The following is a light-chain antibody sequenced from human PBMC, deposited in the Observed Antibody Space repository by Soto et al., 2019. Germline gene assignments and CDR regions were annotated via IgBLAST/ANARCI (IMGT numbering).Light chain of an antibody. J-gene: IGKJ5*01. CDR3: QQYNRWPPIT. Sequence: EIVMTQYPATLSVSPGERATLSCKASQSVSSNLAWYQQNPGQAPRLLIYDGSTRATGIPARFSGSGSGTEFTLTISSLQSEDFAVYYCQQYNRWPPITFGQGTRLEIK. V-gene: IGKV3-15*01. CDR2: DGS. CDR1: QSVSSN.